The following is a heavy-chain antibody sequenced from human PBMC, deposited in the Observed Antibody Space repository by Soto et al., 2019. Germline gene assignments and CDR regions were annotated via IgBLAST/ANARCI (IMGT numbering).Heavy chain of an antibody. CDR1: GYTFTSYF. J-gene: IGHJ6*02. CDR3: ARQNYYSGMDV. Sequence: GASVKVSCKTSGYTFTSYFITWVRQAPGHGLEWMGWISPYNGNTNYAQMLQGRVTMTTDSSTSTGYLELRSLRSDDTAVYYCARQNYYSGMDVWGQGPTVTVSS. CDR2: ISPYNGNT. D-gene: IGHD3-10*01. V-gene: IGHV1-18*01.